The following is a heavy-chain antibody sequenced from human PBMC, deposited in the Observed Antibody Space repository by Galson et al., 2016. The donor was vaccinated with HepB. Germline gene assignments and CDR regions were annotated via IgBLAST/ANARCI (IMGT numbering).Heavy chain of an antibody. V-gene: IGHV4-31*03. J-gene: IGHJ5*02. Sequence: QVQLQESGPGLVKPSQTLSLTCTVSGGSISSGGHYWSWVRQHPVKGLEWIGYIYYSGSTYYNPSLKSRVTISVDTTKNQFSLKLTSVTDADTALCSVARMGNSYGYREAWFDPWGQGTLVTVSS. CDR1: GGSISSGGHY. CDR2: IYYSGST. D-gene: IGHD5-18*01. CDR3: ARMGNSYGYREAWFDP.